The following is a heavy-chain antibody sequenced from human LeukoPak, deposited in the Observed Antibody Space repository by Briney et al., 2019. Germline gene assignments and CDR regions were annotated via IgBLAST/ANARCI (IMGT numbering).Heavy chain of an antibody. D-gene: IGHD1-1*01. CDR2: INPKSGVT. V-gene: IGHV1-2*02. CDR3: ARDWNLGS. CDR1: GYTLTDYS. Sequence: GASVKVSCKASGYTLTDYSLHWVRQAPGQGLEWMGSINPKSGVTNYALEFQGRVTMTIDTSITSVYMELSSLKSDDTAFYYCARDWNLGSWGQGTLVTVSS. J-gene: IGHJ4*02.